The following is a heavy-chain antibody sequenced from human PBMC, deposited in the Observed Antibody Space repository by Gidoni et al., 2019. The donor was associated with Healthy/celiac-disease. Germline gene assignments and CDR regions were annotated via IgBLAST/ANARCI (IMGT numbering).Heavy chain of an antibody. Sequence: QVQLMQSGAEVKKPGSSVKVSCKASRGPFRSCDISWVRQAPGQGLEWMGRIITIFGTANYAQKFHGRVTITADESTSTAYMELSSLRSEDTAVYYCARSYYYDSSGYPDYYYYCMDVWGQGTTVTVSS. J-gene: IGHJ6*02. CDR1: RGPFRSCD. CDR3: ARSYYYDSSGYPDYYYYCMDV. CDR2: IITIFGTA. D-gene: IGHD3-22*01. V-gene: IGHV1-69*01.